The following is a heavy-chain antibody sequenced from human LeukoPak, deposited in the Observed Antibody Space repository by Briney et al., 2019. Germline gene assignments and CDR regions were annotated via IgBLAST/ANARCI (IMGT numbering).Heavy chain of an antibody. Sequence: PGGSLRLSCAASGFTFSDNYMSWIRQAPGKGLKWVSYISNGGTTTKYADSVEGRFTISRDNAKNFLYLQMNSLRAGDTAVYFCASEPRLLDHWGQGTLVTVSS. CDR2: ISNGGTTT. CDR1: GFTFSDNY. V-gene: IGHV3-11*04. J-gene: IGHJ4*02. D-gene: IGHD6-25*01. CDR3: ASEPRLLDH.